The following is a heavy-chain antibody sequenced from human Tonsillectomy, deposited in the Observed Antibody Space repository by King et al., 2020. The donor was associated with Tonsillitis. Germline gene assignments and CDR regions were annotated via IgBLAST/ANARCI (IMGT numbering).Heavy chain of an antibody. CDR1: GYTLTELS. J-gene: IGHJ3*02. Sequence: QLVQSGAEVKKPGASVKVSCKVSGYTLTELSMHWVRQAPGKGLEWMGGFDPEDGETFYAQKFQGRVTMTEDTSTDTAYMGLSSLRSEGTAVYYCATAGDFALVDAFDIWGQGTMVTVSS. CDR2: FDPEDGET. CDR3: ATAGDFALVDAFDI. V-gene: IGHV1-24*01. D-gene: IGHD2-21*02.